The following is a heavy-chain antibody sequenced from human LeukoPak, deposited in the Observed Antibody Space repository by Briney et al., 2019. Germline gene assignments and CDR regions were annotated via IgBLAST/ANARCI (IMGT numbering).Heavy chain of an antibody. CDR2: ISYDGSNK. J-gene: IGHJ5*02. V-gene: IGHV3-30*04. CDR3: ARGDSGDWSFDP. D-gene: IGHD6-19*01. Sequence: GGSLRLSCAASGFTFSSYAMHWVRQAPGKGLEWVAVISYDGSNKYYADSVKGRFTISRDNSKNTLYLQMNSLRAEDTAVYFCARGDSGDWSFDPWDQGTLVTVSS. CDR1: GFTFSSYA.